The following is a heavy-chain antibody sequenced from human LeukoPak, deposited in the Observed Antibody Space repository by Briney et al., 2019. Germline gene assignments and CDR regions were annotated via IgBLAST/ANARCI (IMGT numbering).Heavy chain of an antibody. CDR2: IWYDGSNK. D-gene: IGHD5-24*01. CDR3: APRAVEMTTTKGY. V-gene: IGHV3-33*01. CDR1: GFTFSNYG. Sequence: GRSLRLSCAASGFTFSNYGMHWVRQAPGKGLEWVAVIWYDGSNKYYADSVKGRFTISRDNPKNTLYLQMNSLRAEDTAVYYCAPRAVEMTTTKGYWGQGTLVTVSS. J-gene: IGHJ4*02.